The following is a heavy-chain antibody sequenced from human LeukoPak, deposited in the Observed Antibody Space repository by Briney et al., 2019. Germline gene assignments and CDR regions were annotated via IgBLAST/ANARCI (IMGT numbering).Heavy chain of an antibody. Sequence: SETLSLTCTVSGGSISSYYWSWIRQPPGKGLEWIGYIYYSGSTNYNPSLKSRVTISVDTSKNQFSLKLSSVTAADTAVYYCATVSYSSGHDYWGQGTLVTVSS. CDR2: IYYSGST. CDR1: GGSISSYY. D-gene: IGHD6-19*01. CDR3: ATVSYSSGHDY. J-gene: IGHJ4*02. V-gene: IGHV4-59*01.